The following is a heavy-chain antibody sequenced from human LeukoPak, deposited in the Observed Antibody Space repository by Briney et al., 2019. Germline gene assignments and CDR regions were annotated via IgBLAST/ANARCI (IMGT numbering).Heavy chain of an antibody. CDR1: GGSISSYY. CDR3: ARGRHGDYLSHFDF. CDR2: IYYSGST. V-gene: IGHV4-59*01. Sequence: SETLSLTCTVSGGSISSYYWSWIRQPPGKGLEWIGYIYYSGSTNYNPSLKSRVTISVDTSKNQFSLKLSSVTAAATAGHYFARGRHGDYLSHFDFWGQGTLVTVSS. D-gene: IGHD4-17*01. J-gene: IGHJ4*02.